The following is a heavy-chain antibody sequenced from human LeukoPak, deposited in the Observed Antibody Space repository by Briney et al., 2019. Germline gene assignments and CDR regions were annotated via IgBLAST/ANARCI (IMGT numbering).Heavy chain of an antibody. CDR2: IYPGDSDT. V-gene: IGHV5-51*01. J-gene: IGHJ4*02. D-gene: IGHD3-22*01. Sequence: GESLKISCKGSGYSFTSYWIGWVRQLPGKDLQWMGIIYPGDSDTNYSPSFQGQVTISADQSISTAYLQWSSLKASDTAMYYCARHVGGGYYDSSGYYFDYWGQGTLVTVSS. CDR3: ARHVGGGYYDSSGYYFDY. CDR1: GYSFTSYW.